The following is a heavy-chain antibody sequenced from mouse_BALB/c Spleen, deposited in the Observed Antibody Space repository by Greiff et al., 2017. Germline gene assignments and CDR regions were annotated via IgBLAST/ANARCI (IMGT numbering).Heavy chain of an antibody. J-gene: IGHJ4*01. CDR3: ARNYGNYVAMDY. CDR1: GYTFTNYW. CDR2: IYPGGGYT. V-gene: IGHV1-63*02. Sequence: QVQLKESGAELVRPGTSVKISCKASGYTFTNYWLGWVKQRPGHGLEWIGDIYPGGGYTNYNEKFKGKATLTADTSSSTAYMQLSSLTSEDSAVYFCARNYGNYVAMDYWGQGTSVTVSS. D-gene: IGHD2-1*01.